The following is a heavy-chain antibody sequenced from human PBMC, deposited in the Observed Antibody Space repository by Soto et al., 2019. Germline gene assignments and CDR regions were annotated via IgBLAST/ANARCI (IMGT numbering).Heavy chain of an antibody. J-gene: IGHJ6*02. Sequence: ASVKVSCKVSGYTLTELSMHWVRQAPGKGLEWMGGFYPEDGETIYAQKFQGRVTMTEDTSTDTAYMELSSLRSEDTAVYYCATFVLRYFDWLPLYYYYGMDVWGQGTTVTVSS. V-gene: IGHV1-24*01. CDR3: ATFVLRYFDWLPLYYYYGMDV. D-gene: IGHD3-9*01. CDR1: GYTLTELS. CDR2: FYPEDGET.